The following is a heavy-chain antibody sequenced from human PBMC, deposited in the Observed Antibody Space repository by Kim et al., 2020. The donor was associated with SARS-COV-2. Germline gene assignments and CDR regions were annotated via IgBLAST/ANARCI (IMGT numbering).Heavy chain of an antibody. Sequence: GGSLRLSCAASEFTFSSYAMHWVRQAPGKGLTYVSTISSSGRSTYYADSVKGRFTISRDNSNNTLYLQMGSLRAEDTAVYYCARWVRYELKSTNYYAMAGWGRGTTVTVSS. J-gene: IGHJ6*02. CDR1: EFTFSSYA. CDR2: ISSSGRST. D-gene: IGHD2-2*01. CDR3: ARWVRYELKSTNYYAMAG. V-gene: IGHV3-64*02.